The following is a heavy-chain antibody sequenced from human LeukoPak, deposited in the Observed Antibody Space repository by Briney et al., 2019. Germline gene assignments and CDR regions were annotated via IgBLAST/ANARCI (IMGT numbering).Heavy chain of an antibody. CDR3: ARSPPGFTYGPGDH. V-gene: IGHV1-18*01. CDR2: ISAYDGNA. Sequence: ASVKVSCKASGYSFTSYGFTWVRQAPGHGLEWMGWISAYDGNANYAQKLQGRVTMTTDTSTITAYMELRSLRSDDTAVYYCARSPPGFTYGPGDHWGQGTLVTVSS. J-gene: IGHJ4*02. D-gene: IGHD3-10*01. CDR1: GYSFTSYG.